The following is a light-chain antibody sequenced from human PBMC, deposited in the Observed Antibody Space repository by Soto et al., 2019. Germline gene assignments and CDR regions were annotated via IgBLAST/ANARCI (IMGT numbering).Light chain of an antibody. CDR3: QQANSFPIT. CDR2: AAC. CDR1: QGISSW. V-gene: IGKV1-12*01. Sequence: DIQMTQSPSSVSASVGDRVTITCRASQGISSWLAWYQKKPGKAPNLLIYAACSLQSGVPSRFSGSESGTDFTLTISSLQPEDCAIYFCQQANSFPITFGQGTRLEIK. J-gene: IGKJ5*01.